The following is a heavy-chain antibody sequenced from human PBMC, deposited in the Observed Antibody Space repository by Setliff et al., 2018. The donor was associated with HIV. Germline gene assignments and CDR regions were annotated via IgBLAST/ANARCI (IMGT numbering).Heavy chain of an antibody. CDR3: ARRTSFIAGEVAGNFDY. J-gene: IGHJ4*02. CDR2: INGSGSA. V-gene: IGHV4-34*01. CDR1: GASFTFGGYY. Sequence: KASETLSLTCAVYGASFTFGGYYWSWIRQPPEKGLEWIGEINGSGSANYNPSLKSRFSISVDISNNHFSLKVKSVTAADTAVFYCARRTSFIAGEVAGNFDYWGQGTPVTVSS. D-gene: IGHD6-19*01.